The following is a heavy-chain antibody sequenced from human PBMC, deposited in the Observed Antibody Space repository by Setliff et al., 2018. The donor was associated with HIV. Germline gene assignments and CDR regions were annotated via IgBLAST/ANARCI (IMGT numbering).Heavy chain of an antibody. J-gene: IGHJ4*02. Sequence: SVKVSCKASGYTFINYGVTWVRQAPGQGLEWMGGINPLFGTTNYAHNFQGRLTITTDQIMSTAYMELTSLRSEDTAVYYCASGSGYCNKGDCYIGVHRTPDKYYFDSWGQGTLVTVSS. D-gene: IGHD2-8*01. CDR2: INPLFGTT. CDR3: ASGSGYCNKGDCYIGVHRTPDKYYFDS. CDR1: GYTFINYG. V-gene: IGHV1-69*05.